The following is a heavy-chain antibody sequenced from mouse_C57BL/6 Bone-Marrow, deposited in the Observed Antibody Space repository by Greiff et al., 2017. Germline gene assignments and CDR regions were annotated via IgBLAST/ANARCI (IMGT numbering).Heavy chain of an antibody. Sequence: EVQVVESGGDLVKPGGSLKLSCAASGFTFSSYGMSWVRQTPDKRLEWVATISSGGSYTYYPDSVKGRFTISRANAKNTLYLQMSRLKSEDTAMYYCARRDYYGSSQYYYAMDYWGQGTSVTVSS. CDR3: ARRDYYGSSQYYYAMDY. V-gene: IGHV5-6*01. J-gene: IGHJ4*01. CDR1: GFTFSSYG. CDR2: ISSGGSYT. D-gene: IGHD1-1*01.